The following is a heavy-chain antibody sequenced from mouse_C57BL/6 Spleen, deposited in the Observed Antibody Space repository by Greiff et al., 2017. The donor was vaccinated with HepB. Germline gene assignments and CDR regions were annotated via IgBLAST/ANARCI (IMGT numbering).Heavy chain of an antibody. CDR2: ISSGGSYT. Sequence: EVQLVESGGDLVKPGGSLKLSCAASGFTFSSYGMSWVRQTPDKRLEWVATISSGGSYTYYPDSVKGRFTISRDNAKNTLYLQMSSLKSEDTAMYYCARRDYGSSRYAMDYWGQGTSVTVSS. J-gene: IGHJ4*01. CDR3: ARRDYGSSRYAMDY. V-gene: IGHV5-6*01. CDR1: GFTFSSYG. D-gene: IGHD1-1*01.